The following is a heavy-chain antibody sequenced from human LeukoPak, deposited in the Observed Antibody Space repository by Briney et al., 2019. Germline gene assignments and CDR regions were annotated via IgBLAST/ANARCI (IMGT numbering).Heavy chain of an antibody. D-gene: IGHD5-12*01. CDR3: ARARLIVATRWFDP. V-gene: IGHV1-18*01. CDR2: ISAYNGNT. J-gene: IGHJ5*02. CDR1: GYTFTSYG. Sequence: ASLKVSCKASGYTFTSYGISCVRHAPGQRLEWMGWISAYNGNTNYAQKLQGRVTMTTDTSTSTAYRELRSLRSDDTAVYSCARARLIVATRWFDPWGQGTLVTVSS.